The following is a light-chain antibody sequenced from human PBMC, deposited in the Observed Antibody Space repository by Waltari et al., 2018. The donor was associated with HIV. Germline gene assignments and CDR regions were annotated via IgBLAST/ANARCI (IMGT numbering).Light chain of an antibody. CDR1: TSDVSGYNY. CDR3: SSFSSSSTPYV. Sequence: QSGLTQPASVSGSPGQPLTISCTGTTSDVSGYNYVSWYQQHPGKAPQLSIYEVSNRPSGVSTRVSGSKSGNTASLTISGLQPEDETDYYCSSFSSSSTPYVFGTGTKVTVL. V-gene: IGLV2-14*01. J-gene: IGLJ1*01. CDR2: EVS.